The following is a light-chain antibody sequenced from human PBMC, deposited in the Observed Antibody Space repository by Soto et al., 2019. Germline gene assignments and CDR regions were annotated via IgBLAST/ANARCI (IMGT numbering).Light chain of an antibody. J-gene: IGKJ1*01. Sequence: ESVLTQSPGTLSLSPGERATLSCRASQSVSSNYLAWYQQKPGQAPRLLIHGASTRATGIPDRFSGSGSGTDFTLTIGRLEPEDSAVYYCQQYGSSPTWTFGQGTKVDIK. CDR2: GAS. CDR3: QQYGSSPTWT. CDR1: QSVSSNY. V-gene: IGKV3-20*01.